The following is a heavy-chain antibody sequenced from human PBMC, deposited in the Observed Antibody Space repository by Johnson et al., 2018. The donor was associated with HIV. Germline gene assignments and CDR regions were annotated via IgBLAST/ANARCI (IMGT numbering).Heavy chain of an antibody. CDR1: GFTFSSYG. V-gene: IGHV3-30*18. CDR2: ISYDGSNT. J-gene: IGHJ3*02. CDR3: AKDQYRKLTTVAGI. Sequence: VQLVESGGGVVQPGRSLRLSCAASGFTFSSYGIHWVRQAPGQGLEWVALISYDGSNTYYADSVRGRFTLSRDNSKNTVYLQMNSLRAEDTAVYYCAKDQYRKLTTVAGIWGQGTMVTVSS. D-gene: IGHD4-17*01.